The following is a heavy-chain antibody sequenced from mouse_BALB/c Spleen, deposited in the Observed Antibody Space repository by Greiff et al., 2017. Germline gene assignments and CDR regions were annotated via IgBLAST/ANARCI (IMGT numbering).Heavy chain of an antibody. Sequence: VKLQESGPGLVAPSQSLSITCTVSGFSLTSYGVHWVRQPPGKGLEWLGVIWAGGSTNYNSALMSRLSISKDNSKSQVFLKMNSLQTDDTAMYYCARDQVYYLDYWGQGTSVTVSS. V-gene: IGHV2-9*02. J-gene: IGHJ4*01. CDR1: GFSLTSYG. CDR3: ARDQVYYLDY. D-gene: IGHD2-1*01. CDR2: IWAGGST.